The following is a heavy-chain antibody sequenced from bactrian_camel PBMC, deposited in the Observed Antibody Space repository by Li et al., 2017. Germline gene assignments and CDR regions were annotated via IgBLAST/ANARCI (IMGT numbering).Heavy chain of an antibody. D-gene: IGHD6*01. CDR1: GFTFSYYG. CDR3: AAQADGGSWTG. J-gene: IGHJ4*01. CDR2: IYGAGDGRT. V-gene: IGHV3S40*01. Sequence: VQLVESGGGSVQSGGSLRLSCAASGFTFSYYGMSWVRQAPGKGLEWVSGIYGAGDGRTYYNESVLGRFTISRDNAKNTLYLQMNSLKSEDTALYYCAAQADGGSWTGWGQGTQVTVS.